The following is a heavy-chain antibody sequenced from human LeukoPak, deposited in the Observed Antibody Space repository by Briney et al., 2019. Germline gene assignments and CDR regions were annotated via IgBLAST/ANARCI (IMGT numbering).Heavy chain of an antibody. Sequence: GGSLRLSCAASGFTFSSYAMSWVRQAPGKGLEWVSAISGSGGSTYYADSMKGRFTISRDNSKNTLYLQMSSLRAEDTAVYYCAKEGDIEYYYGSGNLDYWGQGTLVTVSS. CDR2: ISGSGGST. CDR3: AKEGDIEYYYGSGNLDY. D-gene: IGHD3-10*01. CDR1: GFTFSSYA. J-gene: IGHJ4*02. V-gene: IGHV3-23*01.